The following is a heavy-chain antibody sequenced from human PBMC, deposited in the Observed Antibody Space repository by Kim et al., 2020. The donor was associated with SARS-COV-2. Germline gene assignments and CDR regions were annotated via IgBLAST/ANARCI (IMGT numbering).Heavy chain of an antibody. D-gene: IGHD3-3*01. CDR3: ARRRITIFGVRGGPNDY. J-gene: IGHJ4*02. CDR2: INHSGST. CDR1: GGSFSGYY. Sequence: SETLSLTCAVYGGSFSGYYWSWIRQPPGKGLEWIGEINHSGSTNYNPSLKSRVTISVDTSKNQFSLKLSSVTAAATAVYYCARRRITIFGVRGGPNDYWGQGTLVTVSS. V-gene: IGHV4-34*01.